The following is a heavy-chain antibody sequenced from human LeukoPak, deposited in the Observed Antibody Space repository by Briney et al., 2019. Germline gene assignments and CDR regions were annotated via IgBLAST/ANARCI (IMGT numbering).Heavy chain of an antibody. CDR3: ARDRRYSSSWEDY. J-gene: IGHJ4*02. Sequence: SETLSLTCAVYGGSVSGYWWSWIRQSPGKGLEWIGEINHSGSTYYNPSLKSRVTISVDTSKNQFSLKLSSVTAADTAVYYCARDRRYSSSWEDYWGQGTLVTVSS. CDR1: GGSVSGYW. D-gene: IGHD6-13*01. CDR2: INHSGST. V-gene: IGHV4-34*01.